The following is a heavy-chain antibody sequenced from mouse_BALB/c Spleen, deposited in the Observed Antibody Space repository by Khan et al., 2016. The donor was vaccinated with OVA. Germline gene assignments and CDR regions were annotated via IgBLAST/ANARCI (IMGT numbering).Heavy chain of an antibody. CDR3: TRLAYYYDSEGFAY. Sequence: EVELVESGGDLVKPGGSLKLSCAASGFTFSTYGMSWVRQTPDKRLEWVATVSTGGSYTYYPDSVQGRFTISRDNAKNTLYLQMSGLKSEDTAMVYCTRLAYYYDSEGFAYWGQGTLDTVSA. CDR2: VSTGGSYT. J-gene: IGHJ3*01. CDR1: GFTFSTYG. D-gene: IGHD1-1*01. V-gene: IGHV5-6*01.